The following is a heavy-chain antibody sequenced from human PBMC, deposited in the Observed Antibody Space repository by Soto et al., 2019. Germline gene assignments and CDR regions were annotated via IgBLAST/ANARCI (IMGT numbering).Heavy chain of an antibody. CDR3: TTSPFFRDYCDYFSPRQPY. J-gene: IGHJ4*02. D-gene: IGHD4-17*01. CDR1: GFTFSNAW. V-gene: IGHV3-15*07. Sequence: EVQLVESGGGLVKPGGSLRLSCAASGFTFSNAWMNWVRQAPGKGLEWVGRIKRKTDGGTTDYAAPVKGSFTISRDDSKNTLYLQMNSLKTEDTAVYYCTTSPFFRDYCDYFSPRQPYWGKGTLVTVSS. CDR2: IKRKTDGGTT.